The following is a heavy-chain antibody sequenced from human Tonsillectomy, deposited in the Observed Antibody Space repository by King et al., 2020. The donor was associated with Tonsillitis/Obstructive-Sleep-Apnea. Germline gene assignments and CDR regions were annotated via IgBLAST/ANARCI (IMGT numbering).Heavy chain of an antibody. J-gene: IGHJ6*03. Sequence: QVQLVESGAEVKKPGASVKVSCKASGYTFTGYYMHWVRQAPGQGLEWMGWINPNSGGTNYAQKFQGWVTMTRDTSISTAYMELSRLRSDDTAVYYCARGGPRGTTTPAGTTSYYYYMDVWGKGTTVTVSS. D-gene: IGHD2-15*01. V-gene: IGHV1-2*04. CDR3: ARGGPRGTTTPAGTTSYYYYMDV. CDR2: INPNSGGT. CDR1: GYTFTGYY.